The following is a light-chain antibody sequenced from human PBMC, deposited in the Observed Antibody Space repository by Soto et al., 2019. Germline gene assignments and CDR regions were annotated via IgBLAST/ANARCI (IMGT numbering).Light chain of an antibody. Sequence: DIQMTQSPSSLSASVGDRVTITRRASQGISNFLAWYQQKPGKVPTLLISAASTLQSGVPSRFSGSGSGTDFTLTITSPQPEDVATYYCQKYSSVITFGQGTRLEIK. V-gene: IGKV1-27*01. CDR2: AAS. J-gene: IGKJ5*01. CDR1: QGISNF. CDR3: QKYSSVIT.